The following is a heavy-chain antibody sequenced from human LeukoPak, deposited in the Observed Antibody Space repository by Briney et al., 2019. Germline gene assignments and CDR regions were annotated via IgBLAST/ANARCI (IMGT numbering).Heavy chain of an antibody. J-gene: IGHJ4*02. CDR1: GFTFSSYW. CDR2: IKEDGNEK. Sequence: GGSLRLSCAASGFTFSSYWMSWVRQAPGKGLEWVANIKEDGNEKYYVDSVKGRFTISRDDARNSLYLQMNSLRAEDTAVYYCAKGGQNYGGNSGYWGQGTLVTVSS. D-gene: IGHD4-23*01. V-gene: IGHV3-7*01. CDR3: AKGGQNYGGNSGY.